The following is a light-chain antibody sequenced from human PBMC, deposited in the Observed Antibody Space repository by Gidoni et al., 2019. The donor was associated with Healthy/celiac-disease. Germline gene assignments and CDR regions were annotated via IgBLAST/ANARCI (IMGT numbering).Light chain of an antibody. CDR2: DAS. CDR1: QSVSSY. J-gene: IGKJ1*01. CDR3: QQRSNWPRWT. V-gene: IGKV3-11*01. Sequence: EVVFTQSPATLSLSTGESATLSCRASQSVSSYLAWYQQKPGQAPRLLIYDASNRATGIPARFSGSGSGTDFTLTISSLEPEDFAVYYCQQRSNWPRWTFGQGTKVEIK.